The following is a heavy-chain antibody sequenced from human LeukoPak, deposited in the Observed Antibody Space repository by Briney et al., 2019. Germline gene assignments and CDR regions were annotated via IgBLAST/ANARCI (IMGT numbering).Heavy chain of an antibody. V-gene: IGHV4-30-4*08. J-gene: IGHJ4*02. Sequence: SETLSLTCTVSGGSISSGDYYWSWIRQPPGKGLEWIGYIYYSGSTYYNPSLKSRVTISVDTSKNQFSLKLSSVTAADTAVYYCARDALLGSGGYYYNHEFDYWGQGTLVTVSS. CDR2: IYYSGST. CDR3: ARDALLGSGGYYYNHEFDY. CDR1: GGSISSGDYY. D-gene: IGHD3-22*01.